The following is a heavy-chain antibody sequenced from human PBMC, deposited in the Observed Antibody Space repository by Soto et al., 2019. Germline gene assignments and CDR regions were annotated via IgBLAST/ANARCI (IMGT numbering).Heavy chain of an antibody. D-gene: IGHD4-17*01. V-gene: IGHV1-69*06. CDR3: ERDRGDYGDFHDAFDF. CDR1: GGTFSSYA. Sequence: SVKVSCKASGGTFSSYAISWVRQAPGQGLEWMGGIIPIFGTANYAQKFQGRVTITADKSTSTAYMELSSLRSDDTAVYYCERDRGDYGDFHDAFDFWGPGTLATVSS. J-gene: IGHJ3*01. CDR2: IIPIFGTA.